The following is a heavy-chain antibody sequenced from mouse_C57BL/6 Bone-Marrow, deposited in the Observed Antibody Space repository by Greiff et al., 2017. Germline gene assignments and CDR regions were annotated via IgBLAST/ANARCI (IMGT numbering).Heavy chain of an antibody. CDR2: IHPNSGST. J-gene: IGHJ1*03. V-gene: IGHV1-64*01. Sequence: VQLQQPGAELVKPGASVKLSCEASGYTFTSYWMHWVKQRPGQGLEWIGMIHPNSGSTNYNEKFKSKATLTVDKSSSTAYMQLSSLTSEDSAVYYCARGDYYGSSWYFDVWGTGTTVTVSS. D-gene: IGHD1-1*01. CDR1: GYTFTSYW. CDR3: ARGDYYGSSWYFDV.